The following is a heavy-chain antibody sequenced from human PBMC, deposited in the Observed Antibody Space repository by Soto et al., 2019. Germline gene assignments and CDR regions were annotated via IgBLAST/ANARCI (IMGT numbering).Heavy chain of an antibody. J-gene: IGHJ5*02. Sequence: QVQLVQSGPEVKKPGASVKVSCQTSGYTFHTYGIIWVRQAPGQGLEWMGWISGQIAKTNYAQKFQGKVNFTTPSPSSTAYMELNTPTSDDTAIYFFVTGAHSASYLLAPRSWGERTLCSVSS. D-gene: IGHD2-2*01. CDR1: GYTFHTYG. CDR2: ISGQIAKT. CDR3: VTGAHSASYLLAPRS. V-gene: IGHV1-18*01.